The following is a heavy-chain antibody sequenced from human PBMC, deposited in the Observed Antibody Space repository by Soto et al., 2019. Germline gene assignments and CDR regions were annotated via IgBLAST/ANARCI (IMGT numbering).Heavy chain of an antibody. CDR3: ARFPYSSSWYPYYFDY. CDR1: GWSFSGYY. D-gene: IGHD6-13*01. J-gene: IGHJ4*02. Sequence: SETLSLTCAVYGWSFSGYYWSWIRQPPGKGLEWIGEINHSGSTYYNPSLKSRVTISVDTSKNQFSLKLSSVTAADTAVYYCARFPYSSSWYPYYFDYWGQGTLVTVSS. CDR2: INHSGST. V-gene: IGHV4-34*01.